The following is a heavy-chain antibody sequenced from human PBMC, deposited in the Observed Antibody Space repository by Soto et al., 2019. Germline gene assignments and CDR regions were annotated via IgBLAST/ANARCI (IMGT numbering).Heavy chain of an antibody. CDR3: ARSLSFGFLGQSAIGAIWFDP. CDR1: GYTFTGYY. Sequence: QVQLVQSGAEVKKPGASVKVSCKASGYTFTGYYMHWVRQAPGQGLEWMGWINPNSGGTNYAQKFQGRVTMTRDTSISTAYMGLSRLRSDDTAVYYCARSLSFGFLGQSAIGAIWFDPWGQGTLVTVSS. D-gene: IGHD3-10*01. J-gene: IGHJ5*02. V-gene: IGHV1-2*02. CDR2: INPNSGGT.